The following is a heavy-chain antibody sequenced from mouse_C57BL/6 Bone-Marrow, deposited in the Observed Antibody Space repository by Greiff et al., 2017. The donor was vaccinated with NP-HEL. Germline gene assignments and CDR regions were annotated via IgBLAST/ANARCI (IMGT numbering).Heavy chain of an antibody. CDR1: GYTFTSYG. Sequence: ESGAELARPGASVKLSCKASGYTFTSYGISWVKQRTGQGLEWIGEIYPRSGNTYYNEKFKGKATLTADKSSSTAYMELRSLTSEDSAVYFCALYGSRRYYFDYWGQGTTLTVSS. CDR3: ALYGSRRYYFDY. J-gene: IGHJ2*01. CDR2: IYPRSGNT. D-gene: IGHD1-1*01. V-gene: IGHV1-81*01.